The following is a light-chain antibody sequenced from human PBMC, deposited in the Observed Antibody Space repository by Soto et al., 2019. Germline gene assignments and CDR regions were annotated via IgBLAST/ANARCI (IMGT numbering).Light chain of an antibody. CDR2: EVN. CDR1: SSDVGGYNF. CDR3: SSYAGSNSWV. Sequence: QSALTQPPSASGSPGQSVTISCTGTSSDVGGYNFVSWYQQHPGEVPKLTIYEVNKRPSGVPDRFSGSKSGNTASLTVSGLQAEDEADYYSSSYAGSNSWVFGGGTKLTVL. J-gene: IGLJ3*02. V-gene: IGLV2-8*01.